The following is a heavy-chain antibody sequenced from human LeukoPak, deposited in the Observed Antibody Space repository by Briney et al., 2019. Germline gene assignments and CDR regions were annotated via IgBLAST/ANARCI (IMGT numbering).Heavy chain of an antibody. CDR2: ISAYNGNT. CDR1: GYTFTSYG. D-gene: IGHD3-22*01. CDR3: ARLRRGYYDSSGYYFDY. Sequence: ASVKVSCKASGYTFTSYGISWVRQAPGQGLEWMGWISAYNGNTNYAQKLQGRVTMTTDTSTSTAYMELRSLRSDDTAVYYCARLRRGYYDSSGYYFDYWGQGTLVTVSS. V-gene: IGHV1-18*01. J-gene: IGHJ4*02.